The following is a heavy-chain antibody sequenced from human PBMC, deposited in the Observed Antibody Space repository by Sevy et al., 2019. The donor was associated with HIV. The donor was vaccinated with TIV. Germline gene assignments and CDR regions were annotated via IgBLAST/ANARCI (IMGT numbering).Heavy chain of an antibody. V-gene: IGHV3-23*01. CDR1: GFIFNSYA. Sequence: GGSLRLSCAASGFIFNSYAMSWVRQAPGKGLEWVSGISGSGGSIYYADSVKGRFTISRDNSKNTLYLQMNSLRAEDTAVYYCAKDHDNNWFDPWGQGTLVTVSS. J-gene: IGHJ5*02. D-gene: IGHD3-9*01. CDR2: ISGSGGSI. CDR3: AKDHDNNWFDP.